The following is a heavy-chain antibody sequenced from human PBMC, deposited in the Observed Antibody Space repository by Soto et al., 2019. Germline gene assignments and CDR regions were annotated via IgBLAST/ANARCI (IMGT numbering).Heavy chain of an antibody. V-gene: IGHV1-2*02. Sequence: QVQLVQSGAEVKKPGASVKVSCKTSGYTFAAYYIHWIRQAPGQGLEWMGWINPTSGGTVYAQNFQDRVTMTRDTSISTAYMELRRLNSDDTAVYYCARDPDYGDYWGYFFDSWGQGTPVTASS. CDR3: ARDPDYGDYWGYFFDS. J-gene: IGHJ4*02. CDR1: GYTFAAYY. D-gene: IGHD4-17*01. CDR2: INPTSGGT.